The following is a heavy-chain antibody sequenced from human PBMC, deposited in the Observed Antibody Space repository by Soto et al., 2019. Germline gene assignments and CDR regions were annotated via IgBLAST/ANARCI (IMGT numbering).Heavy chain of an antibody. Sequence: QVLLVQSGAEVKKPGASVKVSCKASGYTITGYGIIWVRQAPGQGLEGMGWISAYSGDTIYESTFQGRLAMTTDTFTGTAYMESTSLRSNDTAVYYCARPSGGYGDYALSLAYWGQGTVVTVSS. CDR3: ARPSGGYGDYALSLAY. J-gene: IGHJ4*02. V-gene: IGHV1-18*01. D-gene: IGHD4-17*01. CDR2: ISAYSGDT. CDR1: GYTITGYG.